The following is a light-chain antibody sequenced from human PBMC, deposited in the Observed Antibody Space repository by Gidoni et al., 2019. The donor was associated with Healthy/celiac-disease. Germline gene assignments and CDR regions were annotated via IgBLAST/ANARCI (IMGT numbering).Light chain of an antibody. CDR2: EGS. V-gene: IGLV2-23*01. CDR3: CSYAGSSGWV. Sequence: QPALTQPASVSGSPGQSITISCTGTSSDVGSYNLVSWYQQHPGKAPKLMIYEGSKRPSGVSNRFSGSKSGNTASLTISGLQAEDEADYYCCSYAGSSGWVFGGGTKLTV. J-gene: IGLJ3*02. CDR1: SSDVGSYNL.